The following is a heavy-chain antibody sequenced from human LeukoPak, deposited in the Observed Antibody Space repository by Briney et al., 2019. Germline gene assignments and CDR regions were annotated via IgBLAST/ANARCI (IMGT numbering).Heavy chain of an antibody. CDR2: INWNGGST. CDR1: GFTFDDYG. J-gene: IGHJ4*02. Sequence: RSGGSLRLSCAASGFTFDDYGMRWVRQAPGKGLEWVSGINWNGGSTGYADSVKGRFTISRDNAKNSLYLQMNSLRAEDTAVYYCARDSPNSYYDILTGYYKSLHTFDYWGQGTLVTVSS. V-gene: IGHV3-20*04. CDR3: ARDSPNSYYDILTGYYKSLHTFDY. D-gene: IGHD3-9*01.